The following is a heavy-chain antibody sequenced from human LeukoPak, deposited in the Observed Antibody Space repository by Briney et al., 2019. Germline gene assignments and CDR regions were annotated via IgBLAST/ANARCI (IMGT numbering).Heavy chain of an antibody. Sequence: GGSLRLSCAASGFTFSTYSMNWVRQASGKGLEWVSYYADSVKGRFTISRDNAKNSLYLQMNSLRAEDTAVYYCARVAGDSSGYYYYYMDVWGKGTTVTVSS. J-gene: IGHJ6*03. CDR1: GFTFSTYS. CDR3: ARVAGDSSGYYYYYMDV. V-gene: IGHV3-21*01. D-gene: IGHD3-22*01.